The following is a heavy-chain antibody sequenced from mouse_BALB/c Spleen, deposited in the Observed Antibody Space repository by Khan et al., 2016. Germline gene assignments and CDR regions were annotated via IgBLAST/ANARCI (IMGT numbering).Heavy chain of an antibody. V-gene: IGHV5-17*02. J-gene: IGHJ3*01. D-gene: IGHD1-1*01. CDR2: ISSGSSTI. CDR3: ASSYGSRSLFAY. Sequence: EVELVESGGGLVQPGGCRKLSCAASGFTFSSFGMHWVRQAPEKGLEWVAYISSGSSTIYYADTVKGRFTISRDNPKNTLFLQMTSLRSEDTAMYYCASSYGSRSLFAYWGQGTLVTVSA. CDR1: GFTFSSFG.